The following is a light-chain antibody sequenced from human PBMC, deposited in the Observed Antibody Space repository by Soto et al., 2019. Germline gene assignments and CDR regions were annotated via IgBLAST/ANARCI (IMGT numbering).Light chain of an antibody. CDR2: KAS. Sequence: DIQMSQSAYTVSASGGARVSNSFRASQSISSWFAWYQQKPGKAPNLLIYKASSLEGGVPSRFSGSGSGTEFTLTGSSLQPDDLSTYYCQQYNSYWTFGQGTKVDI. CDR1: QSISSW. J-gene: IGKJ1*01. V-gene: IGKV1-5*03. CDR3: QQYNSYWT.